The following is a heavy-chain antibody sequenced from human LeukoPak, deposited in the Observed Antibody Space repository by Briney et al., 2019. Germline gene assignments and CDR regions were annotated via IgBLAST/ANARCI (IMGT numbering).Heavy chain of an antibody. J-gene: IGHJ4*02. V-gene: IGHV3-23*01. CDR1: GFTLIDYA. D-gene: IGHD3-22*01. CDR3: AKRGDYYDTTGYYSLMYYFDY. CDR2: ISGGGGST. Sequence: GGSLRHSCAASGFTLIDYAMSWVRQGPGKGLEWGSAISGGGGSTYYADSVKGRFTISRDNSKNTLYLQMNSLRAEDTAVYFCAKRGDYYDTTGYYSLMYYFDYWGQGTLVTVSS.